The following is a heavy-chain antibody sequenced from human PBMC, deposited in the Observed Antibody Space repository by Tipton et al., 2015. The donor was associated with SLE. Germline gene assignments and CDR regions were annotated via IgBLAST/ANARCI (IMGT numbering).Heavy chain of an antibody. J-gene: IGHJ4*02. Sequence: FLRLSCAASGFTFSDYYMSWFRQAPGKGLEWVSYISSDGTTIYYADSVKGRFTISRDNAKNSLYLQMNSLRAEDTAVYYCATSPPTGYWWGQGTLVTVSS. CDR2: ISSDGTTI. CDR3: ATSPPTGYW. D-gene: IGHD3-9*01. CDR1: GFTFSDYY. V-gene: IGHV3-11*04.